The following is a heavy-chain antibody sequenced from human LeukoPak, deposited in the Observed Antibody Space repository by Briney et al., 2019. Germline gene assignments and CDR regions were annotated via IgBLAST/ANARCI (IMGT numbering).Heavy chain of an antibody. CDR1: GFAFSTYT. V-gene: IGHV3-30*04. Sequence: GGSLRLSCAASGFAFSTYTMHWVRQAPGKGPEWVSVISHDDTHKYYADSVKGRFTISRDNSKNTLYLQMNSLRAEDTAVYYCAKDSSRIAAAGTGDYWGQGTLVTVSS. D-gene: IGHD6-13*01. J-gene: IGHJ4*02. CDR3: AKDSSRIAAAGTGDY. CDR2: ISHDDTHK.